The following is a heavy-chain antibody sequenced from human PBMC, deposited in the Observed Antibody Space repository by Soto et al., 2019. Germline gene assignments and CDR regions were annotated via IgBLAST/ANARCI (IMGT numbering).Heavy chain of an antibody. CDR1: GFTFDDYG. J-gene: IGHJ4*02. CDR2: INWNGGST. V-gene: IGHV3-20*04. Sequence: GGSLRLSCAASGFTFDDYGMSWVRQAPGKGLEWVSGINWNGGSTGYADSVKGRFTISRDNAKNSPYLQMNSLRAEDTAVYYCARDYSSYGPFDYWGQGTLVTVSS. CDR3: ARDYSSYGPFDY. D-gene: IGHD5-18*01.